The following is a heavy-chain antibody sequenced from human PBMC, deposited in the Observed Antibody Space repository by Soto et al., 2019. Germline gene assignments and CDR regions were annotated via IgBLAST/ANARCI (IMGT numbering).Heavy chain of an antibody. Sequence: QVQLVQSGAEVKKPGSSVKVSCKASGGTFSSYTFSWVRQAPGQGLEWMGGIVPLFGTTNDAKIFQGRVTISADESTSTVYMELSSLRSEASAMYYCARDGNVTSTRPRRAFDIWGQGTVITVYS. CDR1: GGTFSSYT. CDR2: IVPLFGTT. J-gene: IGHJ3*02. CDR3: ARDGNVTSTRPRRAFDI. D-gene: IGHD6-6*01. V-gene: IGHV1-69*01.